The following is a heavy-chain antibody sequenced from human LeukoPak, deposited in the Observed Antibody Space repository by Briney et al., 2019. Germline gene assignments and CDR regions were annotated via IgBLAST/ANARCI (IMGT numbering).Heavy chain of an antibody. D-gene: IGHD6-19*01. J-gene: IGHJ6*02. CDR3: ARDGKHIAVPGVRYPMDV. CDR1: GFTFSSYG. CDR2: ISYDGSNK. Sequence: SGGSLRLSCAASGFTFSSYGMHWVRQAPGKGLEWVAVISYDGSNKYYADSVKGRFTISRDNSKNTLYLQMNSLRAEDTAVYYCARDGKHIAVPGVRYPMDVWGQGTTVTVS. V-gene: IGHV3-30*03.